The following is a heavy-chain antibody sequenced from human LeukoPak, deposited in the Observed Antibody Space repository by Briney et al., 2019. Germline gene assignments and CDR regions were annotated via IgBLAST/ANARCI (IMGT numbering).Heavy chain of an antibody. V-gene: IGHV4-59*08. J-gene: IGHJ3*02. D-gene: IGHD3-10*01. CDR1: GGSISSYY. CDR2: IYSSGST. CDR3: ARPYYGSGDDAFDT. Sequence: SETLSLTCTVSGGSISSYYWSWIRQPPGKGLEWIGYIYSSGSTNYNPSLKSRVTISVDTSKNQFSLKLSSVTAADTAVYYCARPYYGSGDDAFDTWGQGTMVTVSS.